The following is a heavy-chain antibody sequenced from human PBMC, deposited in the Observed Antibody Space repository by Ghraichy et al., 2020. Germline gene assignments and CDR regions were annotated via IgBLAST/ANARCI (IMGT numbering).Heavy chain of an antibody. CDR1: GFIFGSYA. D-gene: IGHD3-3*01. V-gene: IGHV3-23*01. CDR2: VLGGSSHT. CDR3: AKEGHGWSTEVGPFDI. Sequence: LSLTCEASGFIFGSYAMHWVRQAPGKGLEWVSGVLGGSSHTFYADSLKGRFTISRDNSKNMLYLQMNSLRVDDTAIYFCAKEGHGWSTEVGPFDIWFQGTMVTV. J-gene: IGHJ3*02.